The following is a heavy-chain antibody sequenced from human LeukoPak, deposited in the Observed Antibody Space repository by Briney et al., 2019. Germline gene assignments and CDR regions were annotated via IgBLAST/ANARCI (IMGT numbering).Heavy chain of an antibody. CDR1: GYTFPDYY. D-gene: IGHD4-17*01. V-gene: IGHV1-2*02. CDR2: INPNSGGT. CDR3: ARKGRIYGDYDY. Sequence: ASVKVSCKASGYTFPDYYIHWVRQAPGQGLEWIGFINPNSGGTHYAQKFQGRVTVTRDTSISTVYMEMMRLRPDDTAVYYCARKGRIYGDYDYWGRGTLVTVSS. J-gene: IGHJ4*02.